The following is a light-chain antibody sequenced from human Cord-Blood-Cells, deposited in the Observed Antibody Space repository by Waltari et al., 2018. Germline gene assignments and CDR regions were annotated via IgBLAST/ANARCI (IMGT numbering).Light chain of an antibody. J-gene: IGKJ2*01. V-gene: IGKV1-5*03. CDR2: KAS. Sequence: DIQMTQSPSTLSASVGDRVPITCRASQSISSWLAWYQQKPGKAPKLLIYKASSLESGVPSRFSGSGSGTEFTLTISSLQPDDFATYYCQQYNSYPKYTFGQGTKLEIK. CDR3: QQYNSYPKYT. CDR1: QSISSW.